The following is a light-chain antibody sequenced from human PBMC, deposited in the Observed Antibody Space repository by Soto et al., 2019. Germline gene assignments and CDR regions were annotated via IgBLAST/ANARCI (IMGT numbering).Light chain of an antibody. CDR3: SSYAGYNNYV. CDR1: SSDVGGYDY. V-gene: IGLV2-8*01. Sequence: QSALTQPPSASGSPGQSVTISCTGSSSDVGGYDYVSWYQLHPGKAPKLMIYEVSKRPSAVPDRFSGSKSGNTASLTVSGLQAEDEADYYCSSYAGYNNYVFGTGTKVTVL. J-gene: IGLJ1*01. CDR2: EVS.